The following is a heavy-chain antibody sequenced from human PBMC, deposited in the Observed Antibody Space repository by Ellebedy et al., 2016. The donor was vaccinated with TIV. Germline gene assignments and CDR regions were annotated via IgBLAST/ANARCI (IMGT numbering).Heavy chain of an antibody. V-gene: IGHV3-30*19. CDR2: ISHDGRNN. Sequence: WGSLRLSCAASGFTFSTFWRSWLRQAPGKGLEWLAVISHDGRNNNHADSAKGRFTISRDNSKNTLLLQMTILRAEDTAVYSCARDQWLGRAYYFDSWGQGTLVTVSS. J-gene: IGHJ4*02. CDR3: ARDQWLGRAYYFDS. D-gene: IGHD6-19*01. CDR1: GFTFSTFW.